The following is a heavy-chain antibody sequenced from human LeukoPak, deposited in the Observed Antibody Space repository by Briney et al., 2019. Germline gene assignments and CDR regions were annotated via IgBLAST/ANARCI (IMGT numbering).Heavy chain of an antibody. CDR1: GYSISSGYY. V-gene: IGHV4-38-2*02. CDR2: IYHSGGT. D-gene: IGHD6-13*01. Sequence: PSETLSLTCTVSGYSISSGYYWGWIRQPPGKGLEWIGSIYHSGGTYYNPSLKSRVTISVDTSKNQFSLKLSSVTAADTAVYYCARDRGGAAAGSNWFDPWGQGTLVTVSS. J-gene: IGHJ5*02. CDR3: ARDRGGAAAGSNWFDP.